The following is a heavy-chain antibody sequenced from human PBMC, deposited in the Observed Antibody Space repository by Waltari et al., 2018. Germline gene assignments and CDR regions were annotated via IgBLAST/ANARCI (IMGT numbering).Heavy chain of an antibody. CDR3: ATAHYYGSGSYYNYYYYMDV. CDR1: GGSISSYY. V-gene: IGHV4-4*07. CDR2: IYTSVST. Sequence: QVQLQESGPGLVKPSETLSLTCTVSGGSISSYYWSWIRQPAGKGLEWIGRIYTSVSTNYNPSLKRRGTMSVDTSKNQFSLKLSSVTAADTAVYYCATAHYYGSGSYYNYYYYMDVWGKGTTVTFSS. J-gene: IGHJ6*03. D-gene: IGHD3-10*01.